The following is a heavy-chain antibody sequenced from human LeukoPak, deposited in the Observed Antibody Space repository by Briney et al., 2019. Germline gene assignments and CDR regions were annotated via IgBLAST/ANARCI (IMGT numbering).Heavy chain of an antibody. V-gene: IGHV3-21*01. CDR3: AGDEYSSSSVWFDP. CDR1: GFTFSSYS. Sequence: GGSLRLSCAASGFTFSSYSMNWVRQAPGKGLEWVSTIKSGSSYIYYVDSVKGRFTISRDNAKNSLYLQMNSLRAEDTAVYYCAGDEYSSSSVWFDPWGQGNLVTVSS. CDR2: IKSGSSYI. J-gene: IGHJ5*02. D-gene: IGHD6-6*01.